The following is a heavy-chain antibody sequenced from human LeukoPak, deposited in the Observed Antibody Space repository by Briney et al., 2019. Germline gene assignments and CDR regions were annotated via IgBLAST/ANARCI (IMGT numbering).Heavy chain of an antibody. J-gene: IGHJ4*02. CDR3: ARVDLLWFGELQFDY. CDR1: GYTFTGYY. V-gene: IGHV1-2*02. Sequence: ASVKVSCKASGYTFTGYYMHWVRQAPGQGLAWMGWINPNSGGTNYAQKFQGRVTMTRDTSISTAYMELSRLRSDDTAVYYCARVDLLWFGELQFDYWGQGTLVTVSS. CDR2: INPNSGGT. D-gene: IGHD3-10*01.